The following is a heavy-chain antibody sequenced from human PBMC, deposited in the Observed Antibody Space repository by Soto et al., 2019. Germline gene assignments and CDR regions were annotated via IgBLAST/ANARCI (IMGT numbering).Heavy chain of an antibody. D-gene: IGHD5-12*01. CDR3: AKEYSGYGFDY. CDR1: GFTFSSYG. V-gene: IGHV3-30*18. CDR2: ISYDGSNK. J-gene: IGHJ4*02. Sequence: QVQLVESGGGVVQPGRYLRLSCAASGFTFSSYGMHWVRQAPGKGLEWVAVISYDGSNKYYADSVKGRFTISRDNSKNTLYLQMNSLRAEDTAVYYCAKEYSGYGFDYWGQGTLVTVSS.